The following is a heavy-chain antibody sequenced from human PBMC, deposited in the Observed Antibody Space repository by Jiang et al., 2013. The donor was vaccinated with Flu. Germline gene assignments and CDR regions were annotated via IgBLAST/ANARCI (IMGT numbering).Heavy chain of an antibody. J-gene: IGHJ6*02. CDR2: VSRSATTT. D-gene: IGHD3-3*01. CDR1: GFTFSSYA. CDR3: AKDQRGFDYPYYGMDA. Sequence: QLVESGGGLVQPGGSLRLSCAASGFTFSSYAMSWVRQAPGKGLEWVSTVSRSATTTYYADSVKGRFTVSRDNSKNTIYLQMNSVRAEDTAVYYCAKDQRGFDYPYYGMDAWGQGTTVTVSS. V-gene: IGHV3-23*04.